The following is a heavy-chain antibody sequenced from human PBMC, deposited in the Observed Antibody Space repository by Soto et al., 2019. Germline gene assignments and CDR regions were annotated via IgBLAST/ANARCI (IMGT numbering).Heavy chain of an antibody. CDR2: ISWNSGSI. J-gene: IGHJ6*03. D-gene: IGHD1-1*01. Sequence: EVQLVESGGGLVHPGRSLRLSCAAYGFTFDDYDMHWVRQAPGKGLEWVSGISWNSGSIGYADSVKGRFTISRDNAKNSLYLQMNSLRAEDTALYYCAKDQTGNYYYYMDVWGKGTTVTVSS. CDR3: AKDQTGNYYYYMDV. V-gene: IGHV3-9*01. CDR1: GFTFDDYD.